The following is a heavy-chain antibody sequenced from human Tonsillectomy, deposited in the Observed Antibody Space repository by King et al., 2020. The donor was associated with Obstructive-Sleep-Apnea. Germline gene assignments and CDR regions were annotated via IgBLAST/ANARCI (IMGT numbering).Heavy chain of an antibody. CDR3: ARKARDSSAYYFDY. V-gene: IGHV3-20*01. Sequence: VQLVESGGGVVRPGGSLRLSCAASGFTFDDYGMSWVRQVPGKGLEWVSTIHWTGATTSYADSVQGRFPISRDNAKNSLYLRMNSLSAEDTALYHCARKARDSSAYYFDYWGQGSLVTVSS. CDR1: GFTFDDYG. CDR2: IHWTGATT. D-gene: IGHD3-22*01. J-gene: IGHJ4*02.